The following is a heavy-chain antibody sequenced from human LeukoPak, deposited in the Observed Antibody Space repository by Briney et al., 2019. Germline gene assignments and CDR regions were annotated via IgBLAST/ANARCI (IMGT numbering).Heavy chain of an antibody. Sequence: SETLSLTCAVYGGSFSGYYWSWLRQPPGKGLEWIGEINHSGSTNYNPSLKSRVTISVDTSKNQFSLKLSSVTAADTAVYYCARLGRGDILTGYYFSAGFKKVYYFDYWGQGTLVTVSS. D-gene: IGHD3-9*01. CDR3: ARLGRGDILTGYYFSAGFKKVYYFDY. J-gene: IGHJ4*02. CDR2: INHSGST. V-gene: IGHV4-34*01. CDR1: GGSFSGYY.